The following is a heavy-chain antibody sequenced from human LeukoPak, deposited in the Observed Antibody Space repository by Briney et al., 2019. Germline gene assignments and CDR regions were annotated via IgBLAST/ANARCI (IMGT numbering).Heavy chain of an antibody. CDR1: GDSISSNYW. D-gene: IGHD6-19*01. CDR3: ARGAVAYYYFDN. J-gene: IGHJ4*02. CDR2: MYYSGST. Sequence: SGTLSLTCAVSGDSISSNYWWTWVRQPPGKGLEWIGYMYYSGSTNYNPSLKSRVTISVDTSKNQFSLKLSSVTAADTAVYYCARGAVAYYYFDNWGQGTLVTVSS. V-gene: IGHV4-4*02.